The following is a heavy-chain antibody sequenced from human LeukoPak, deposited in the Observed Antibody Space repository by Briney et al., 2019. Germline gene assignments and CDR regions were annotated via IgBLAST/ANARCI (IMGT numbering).Heavy chain of an antibody. J-gene: IGHJ4*02. V-gene: IGHV3-30*02. CDR2: IRYDGSNK. D-gene: IGHD2-2*02. CDR1: GFTFGSYG. CDR3: AKGSSRVYLAPRGNFDC. Sequence: PGGSLRLSCAASGFTFGSYGMHWVRQAPGKGLEWVAFIRYDGSNKYYADSVKGRFTIYRDNSKNTLYLQMNSLRAEDTAVYYCAKGSSRVYLAPRGNFDCWGQGTLVTVSS.